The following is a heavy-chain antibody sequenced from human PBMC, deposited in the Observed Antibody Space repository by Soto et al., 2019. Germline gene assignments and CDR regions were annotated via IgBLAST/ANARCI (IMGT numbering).Heavy chain of an antibody. V-gene: IGHV1-69*01. D-gene: IGHD3-16*01. J-gene: IGHJ4*02. CDR1: GGSFRNFV. CDR3: ARDLGGEATIRF. Sequence: QVQLVQPGAEVKKPGSSVKVSCKASGGSFRNFVISWVRQAPGQGLEWMGGIIPNSGTTNYAQKFQGKVTITADESTSTAYMELSGLTSEDTSLYYCARDLGGEATIRFWGQGTLVTVSS. CDR2: IIPNSGTT.